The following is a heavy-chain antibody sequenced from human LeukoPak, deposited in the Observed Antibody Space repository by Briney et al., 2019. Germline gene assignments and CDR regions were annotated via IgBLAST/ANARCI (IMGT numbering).Heavy chain of an antibody. D-gene: IGHD1-26*01. CDR1: GFIFSSHW. Sequence: KAGGSLRLSCAASGFIFSSHWMSWVRQAPGKVLEWVANINLDGNDKNYVDSVKGRFTISRDNAKNSLSLQMTSLRAEATAMYSCVRSGSYFSKWGQGTLVTVSS. CDR3: VRSGSYFSK. V-gene: IGHV3-7*01. J-gene: IGHJ4*02. CDR2: INLDGNDK.